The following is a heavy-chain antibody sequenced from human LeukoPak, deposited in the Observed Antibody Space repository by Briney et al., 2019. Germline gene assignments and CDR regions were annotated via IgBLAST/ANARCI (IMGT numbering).Heavy chain of an antibody. CDR2: IRYDGSDK. V-gene: IGHV3-30*02. D-gene: IGHD2-2*01. J-gene: IGHJ4*02. Sequence: GSLRLSCAASGFSFSTSGFHWVRQAPGKGLEWVAFIRYDGSDKHYADSVRGRFTISRDNSKNTLYLQMNSLRAEDTAVYYCVRDVEETSAVYYFDYWGQGTLVTVSS. CDR3: VRDVEETSAVYYFDY. CDR1: GFSFSTSG.